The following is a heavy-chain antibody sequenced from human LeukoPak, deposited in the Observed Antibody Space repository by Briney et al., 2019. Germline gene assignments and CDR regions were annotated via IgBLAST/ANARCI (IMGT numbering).Heavy chain of an antibody. CDR3: TREVVAATGANWFDP. V-gene: IGHV4-31*03. CDR1: GDSISSGGYY. CDR2: IYYSGST. Sequence: PSQTLSLTCTVSGDSISSGGYYWSWIRQHPGKGLEWIGYIYYSGSTYYNPSLKSRVTISVDTSKNQLSLKLSSVTAADTAVYYCTREVVAATGANWFDPWGQGTLVTVSS. D-gene: IGHD2-15*01. J-gene: IGHJ5*02.